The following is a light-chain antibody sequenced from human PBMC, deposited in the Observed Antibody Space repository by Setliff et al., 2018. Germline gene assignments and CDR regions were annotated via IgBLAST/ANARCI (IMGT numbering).Light chain of an antibody. CDR2: DAS. CDR3: QQHSNSPPLT. Sequence: EIVLTQSPATLSLSPGGRATLSCRASQSVSSYLAWYQQKPAQAPRLLIYDASNRATGIPARFSGSGSGTDFTLTISSLEPEDFAVYYCQQHSNSPPLTFGGGTKVDIK. CDR1: QSVSSY. J-gene: IGKJ4*01. V-gene: IGKV3-11*01.